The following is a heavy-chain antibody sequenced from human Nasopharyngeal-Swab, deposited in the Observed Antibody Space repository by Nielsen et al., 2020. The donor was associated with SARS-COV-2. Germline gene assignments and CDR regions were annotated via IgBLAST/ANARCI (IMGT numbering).Heavy chain of an antibody. V-gene: IGHV2-70*01. J-gene: IGHJ5*02. Sequence: SGPTLVKPTQTLTLTCTFSGFSLSTGGMCVSWIRQPPGKALEWLALIDWEDDKYYTTSLKTRLTISKDTSKNQVVLTMTNMDPVDTATYYCARTLRSGSDYTPWFDPWGQGALVTVSS. CDR1: GFSLSTGGMC. CDR3: ARTLRSGSDYTPWFDP. CDR2: IDWEDDK. D-gene: IGHD3-10*02.